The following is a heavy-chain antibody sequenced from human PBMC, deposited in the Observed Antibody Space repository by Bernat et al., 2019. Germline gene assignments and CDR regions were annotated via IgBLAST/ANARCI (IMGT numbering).Heavy chain of an antibody. CDR1: GYTFTGYY. J-gene: IGHJ4*02. D-gene: IGHD6-13*01. CDR2: IKPSSGDT. CDR3: ARDSAAGTFQTDY. Sequence: QVQLVQSGAEVKKPGASVKVSCKASGYTFTGYYMHWVRQAPGQGLEWMGWIKPSSGDTNYAQIFQGRVTMTRDTSINTAYMELSRLRSDDTAVYYCARDSAAGTFQTDYWGQGTLVTVSS. V-gene: IGHV1-2*02.